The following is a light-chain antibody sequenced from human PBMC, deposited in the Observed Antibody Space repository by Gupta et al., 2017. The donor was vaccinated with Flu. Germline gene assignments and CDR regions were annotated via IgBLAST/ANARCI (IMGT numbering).Light chain of an antibody. Sequence: QSVLAQPPSASGTPGQWVTISCSGSSSNIGSNTVNWYQQVPGTAPKLLIYGNNQRPSGVPDRFSGSKSGTSASLAISGLQSEDEADYYCAAWDDSLNGHYVFGTGTKVTAL. V-gene: IGLV1-44*01. CDR3: AAWDDSLNGHYV. J-gene: IGLJ1*01. CDR1: SSNIGSNT. CDR2: GNN.